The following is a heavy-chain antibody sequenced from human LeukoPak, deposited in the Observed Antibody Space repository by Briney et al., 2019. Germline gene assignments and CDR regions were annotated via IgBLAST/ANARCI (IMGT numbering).Heavy chain of an antibody. Sequence: ASVKVSCMVSGYTLTELSMHWVRQAPGKGLEWMGGFDPEDGETIYAQKFQGRVTMTEDTSTDTAYMELSSLRSEDTAVYYCATYPWFGELLYGYFQHWGQGTLVTVSS. CDR3: ATYPWFGELLYGYFQH. J-gene: IGHJ1*01. CDR1: GYTLTELS. V-gene: IGHV1-24*01. CDR2: FDPEDGET. D-gene: IGHD3-10*01.